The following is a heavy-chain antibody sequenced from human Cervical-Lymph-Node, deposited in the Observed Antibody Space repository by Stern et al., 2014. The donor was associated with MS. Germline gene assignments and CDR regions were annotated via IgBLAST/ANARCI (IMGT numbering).Heavy chain of an antibody. CDR2: IHYTGST. CDR3: ARSQNGRLLHYSFDS. D-gene: IGHD2-15*01. Sequence: QVQLQESGPRLVKPSQTLSLTCTVSGGSISSRDYYWSWIRQHPEKGLDWIGYIHYTGSTYYNPSLKNRFTISIDTSKNQFSLKLSSVTAADTAIYYCARSQNGRLLHYSFDSWGQGTLVTVSS. CDR1: GGSISSRDYY. J-gene: IGHJ4*02. V-gene: IGHV4-31*03.